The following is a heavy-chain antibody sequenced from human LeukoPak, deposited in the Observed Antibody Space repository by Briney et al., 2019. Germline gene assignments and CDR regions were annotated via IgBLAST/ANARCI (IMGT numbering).Heavy chain of an antibody. D-gene: IGHD6-13*01. V-gene: IGHV4-34*01. Sequence: SETLSLTCAVYGGSFSNYYWSWIRQPPGKGLEWIGEINHSGSTNYNPSLKGRVTISVDTSKNQFSLKLSSVTAADTAVYFCARVRSIAAAGTPDYWGQGTLVTVSS. CDR2: INHSGST. CDR3: ARVRSIAAAGTPDY. CDR1: GGSFSNYY. J-gene: IGHJ4*02.